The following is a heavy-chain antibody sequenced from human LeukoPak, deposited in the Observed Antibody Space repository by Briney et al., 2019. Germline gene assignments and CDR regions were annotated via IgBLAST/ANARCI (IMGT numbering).Heavy chain of an antibody. D-gene: IGHD3-16*01. CDR1: GFTVSSNY. Sequence: GGSLRLSCAASGFTVSSNYMSWVRQAPGKGLEWVSVIYSGGSTYYADSVKGRFTISRDNSKNTLYLQMNSLRGEDTAVYYCARDRPEGGIDYWGQGTLVTVSS. CDR3: ARDRPEGGIDY. CDR2: IYSGGST. J-gene: IGHJ4*02. V-gene: IGHV3-53*01.